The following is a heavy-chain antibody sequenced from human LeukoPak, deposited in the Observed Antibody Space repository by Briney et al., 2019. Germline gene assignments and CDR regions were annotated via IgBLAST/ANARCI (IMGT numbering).Heavy chain of an antibody. CDR2: IYYSGST. D-gene: IGHD6-13*01. Sequence: GSLRLSCTASGFTFGDYAMSWIRQPPGKGLEWIGYIYYSGSTNYNPSLKSRVTISVDTSKNQFSLRLSSVTAADTAVYYCARVTGYVMEDYFDYWGQGTLVTVSS. CDR3: ARVTGYVMEDYFDY. V-gene: IGHV4-59*01. CDR1: GFTFGDYA. J-gene: IGHJ4*02.